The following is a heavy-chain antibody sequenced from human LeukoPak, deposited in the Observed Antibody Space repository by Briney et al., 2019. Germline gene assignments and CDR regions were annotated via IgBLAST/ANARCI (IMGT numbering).Heavy chain of an antibody. CDR3: ARDRYSGNYGNYYYYYYMDV. V-gene: IGHV3-21*06. CDR2: ITSSSSYI. J-gene: IGHJ6*03. Sequence: GGSLRLSCAASGFTFSTYRMNWVRQAPGKGLEWVSSITSSSSYIYYADSVKGRFTISRDNAKNSLFLQMNNLSPDDTAVYFCARDRYSGNYGNYYYYYYMDVWGKGTTVTISS. D-gene: IGHD1-26*01. CDR1: GFTFSTYR.